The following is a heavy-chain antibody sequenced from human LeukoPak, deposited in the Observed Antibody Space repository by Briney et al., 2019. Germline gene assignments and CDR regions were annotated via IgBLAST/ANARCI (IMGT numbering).Heavy chain of an antibody. D-gene: IGHD3-22*01. CDR1: GNSFTSYW. V-gene: IGHV5-10-1*01. CDR3: ASLLTGGYTPLVD. J-gene: IGHJ4*02. CDR2: IDPSDSYT. Sequence: GESLRIPCKGSGNSFTSYWISWVRQKPGTSLEWMGRIDPSDSYTDYSPSFQGHVTISADKSISTAYLQWSSLKASDTAMYYCASLLTGGYTPLVDWCQGTLVTVAS.